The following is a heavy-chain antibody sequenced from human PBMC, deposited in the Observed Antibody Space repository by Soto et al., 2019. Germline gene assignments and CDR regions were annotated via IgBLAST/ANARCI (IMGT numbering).Heavy chain of an antibody. CDR3: ARDARADDTPYNWFAP. CDR1: GFIFSDYY. J-gene: IGHJ5*02. Sequence: EAQMMESGGGVVQPGGSLRLSCAASGFIFSDYYMSWVRQAPGKGLEWVANIKQDGSEKNYVDSVKGRFTISRDNARNLLYLQMNNLGVEDTAVYYCARDARADDTPYNWFAPWGQGTLVTVSS. D-gene: IGHD1-1*01. V-gene: IGHV3-7*01. CDR2: IKQDGSEK.